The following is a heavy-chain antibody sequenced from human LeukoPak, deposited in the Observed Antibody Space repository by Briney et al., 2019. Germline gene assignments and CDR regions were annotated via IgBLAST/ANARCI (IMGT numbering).Heavy chain of an antibody. J-gene: IGHJ4*02. Sequence: GGSLRLSCVASGLTFSSYAMSWVRQAPGKGLEWVSTISGSGGSTHYADPVKGRFTISRDNSKNTLYLQMNSLRAEDTAVYYCAQGRITIFGVVGWGYWGQGTLVTVSS. V-gene: IGHV3-23*01. CDR1: GLTFSSYA. D-gene: IGHD3-3*01. CDR3: AQGRITIFGVVGWGY. CDR2: ISGSGGST.